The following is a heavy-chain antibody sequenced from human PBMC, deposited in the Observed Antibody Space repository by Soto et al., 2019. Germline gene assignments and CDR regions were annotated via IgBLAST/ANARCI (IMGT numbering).Heavy chain of an antibody. J-gene: IGHJ4*02. Sequence: SETLSLTCTVSGGSISSYYWSWIRQPAGKGLEWIGRIYTSGSTNYSPSLKSRVTMSVDTSKNQFSLSLTFVTAADTTVYFCARGPAHFDTNGYAYWLDYWGQGIPVTVSS. CDR3: ARGPAHFDTNGYAYWLDY. CDR1: GGSISSYY. D-gene: IGHD3-22*01. CDR2: IYTSGST. V-gene: IGHV4-4*07.